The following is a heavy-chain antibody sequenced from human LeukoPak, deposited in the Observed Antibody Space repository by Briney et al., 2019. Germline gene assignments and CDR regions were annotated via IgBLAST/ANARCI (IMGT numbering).Heavy chain of an antibody. D-gene: IGHD3-10*01. J-gene: IGHJ6*04. V-gene: IGHV4-34*01. CDR2: INHSGST. Sequence: SETLSLTCAVYGGSFSGYYWSWIRQPPGKGLEWIGEINHSGSTNYNPSLTSRVTISVDTSKNQFSLKLSSVTAADTAVYCCARGRSSRYYYGMDVWGKGTTVTVSS. CDR3: ARGRSSRYYYGMDV. CDR1: GGSFSGYY.